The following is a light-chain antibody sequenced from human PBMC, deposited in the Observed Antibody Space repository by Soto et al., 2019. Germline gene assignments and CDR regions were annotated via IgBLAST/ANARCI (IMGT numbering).Light chain of an antibody. CDR2: AAS. CDR1: QGIGSY. CDR3: QQLNSYPLYT. J-gene: IGKJ2*01. Sequence: DIQLTQSQSFLSASVGARVTIPSRASQGIGSYLAWYQQKPGKAPKLLIYAASTLQSGVPSRFSGSGSGTEFTLTISSLQPEDFATYYCQQLNSYPLYTFGQGTKLEIK. V-gene: IGKV1-9*01.